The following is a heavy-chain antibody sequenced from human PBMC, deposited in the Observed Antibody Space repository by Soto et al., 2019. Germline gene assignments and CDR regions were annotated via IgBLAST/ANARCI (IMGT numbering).Heavy chain of an antibody. V-gene: IGHV3-30*18. D-gene: IGHD3-3*01. J-gene: IGHJ6*02. CDR1: GFTFSSYG. CDR3: AKDTEYYDFWSGYYTPHYYGMDV. Sequence: GGSLRLSCAASGFTFSSYGMHWVRQAPGKGLEWEAVISYDGSNKYYADSVKGRFTISRDNSNNTLYLQMNSLRAEDTAVYYCAKDTEYYDFWSGYYTPHYYGMDVWGQGTTVTVS. CDR2: ISYDGSNK.